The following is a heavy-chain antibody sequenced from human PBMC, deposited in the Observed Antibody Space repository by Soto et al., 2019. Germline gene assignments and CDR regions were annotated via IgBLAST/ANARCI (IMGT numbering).Heavy chain of an antibody. D-gene: IGHD5-12*01. Sequence: PGGSLRLSCAASGFIFSDYEISWVRQAPGKGLAWVSYISGSGLTIYYADSVKGRFTISRDNAKNSLYLQMNSLGVEDTAVYYCARGPYRNTYNWFDSWGQGTLVTVSS. CDR1: GFIFSDYE. V-gene: IGHV3-48*03. CDR3: ARGPYRNTYNWFDS. CDR2: ISGSGLTI. J-gene: IGHJ5*02.